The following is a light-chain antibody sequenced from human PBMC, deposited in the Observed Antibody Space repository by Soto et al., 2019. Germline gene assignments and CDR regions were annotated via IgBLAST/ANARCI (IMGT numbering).Light chain of an antibody. J-gene: IGKJ1*01. CDR1: QSVDSSY. V-gene: IGKV3-15*01. Sequence: EIVLTQSPGTLSLSPGERATLSCRASQSVDSSYLAWYQQRPGQAPRLLIYGASTRATGIPARFSGSGSGTEFTLTISSLQSEDFAVYYCQQYNNWTRTFGQGTKVDIK. CDR3: QQYNNWTRT. CDR2: GAS.